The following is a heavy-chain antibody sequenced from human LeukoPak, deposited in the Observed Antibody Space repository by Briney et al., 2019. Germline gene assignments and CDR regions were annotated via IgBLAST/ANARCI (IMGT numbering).Heavy chain of an antibody. V-gene: IGHV3-13*01. D-gene: IGHD2-2*01. Sequence: GGSLRLSCAASGLTFSSHWMHWVRQATGKGLEWVSAIGTAGDTYYPGSVKGRFTISRENAKNSLYLQMNSLRAEDTAVYYCARGGRYCSSTSCYYWFDPWGQGTLVTVSS. J-gene: IGHJ5*02. CDR2: IGTAGDT. CDR3: ARGGRYCSSTSCYYWFDP. CDR1: GLTFSSHW.